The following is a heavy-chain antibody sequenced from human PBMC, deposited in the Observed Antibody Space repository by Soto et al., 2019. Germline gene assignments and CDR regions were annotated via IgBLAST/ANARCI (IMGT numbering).Heavy chain of an antibody. Sequence: EVQLLESGGGLVQPGGSLRLSCAASGFTFSSYAMSWVRQAPGKGLEWVSAISGSGGSTYYADSVKGRFTISRDNSKNTLYLQMNSLRAEDTAVYYCAKGDLMITFGGVITFDYWGQGTLVTVSS. D-gene: IGHD3-16*01. CDR1: GFTFSSYA. J-gene: IGHJ4*02. CDR3: AKGDLMITFGGVITFDY. CDR2: ISGSGGST. V-gene: IGHV3-23*01.